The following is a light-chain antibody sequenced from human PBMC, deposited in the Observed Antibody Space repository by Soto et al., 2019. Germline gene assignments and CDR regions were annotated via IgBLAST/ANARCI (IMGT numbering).Light chain of an antibody. CDR3: QQSYSTPFT. CDR2: AAS. V-gene: IGKV1-39*01. J-gene: IGKJ3*01. CDR1: QSISSY. Sequence: DLPMTQSPSSLSASVGDRVTITCRASQSISSYLNWYQQKPGKAPKLLIYAASSSQSGVPSRFSGSGSGTDFTLTISSLHPEEFATYDCQQSYSTPFTFGRGTKVDIK.